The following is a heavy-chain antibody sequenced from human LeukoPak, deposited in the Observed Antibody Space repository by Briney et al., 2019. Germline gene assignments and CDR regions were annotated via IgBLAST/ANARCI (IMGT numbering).Heavy chain of an antibody. CDR2: ISGSGGST. Sequence: SGGSLRLSCAASGFTFSSYAMSWVRQAPGKGLEWVSAISGSGGSTYYADSVKGRFTISRDNSKNTLYLQMNSLRAEDTAVYYCAKDKGKKGLLWFGDAFDIWGQGTMVTVSS. V-gene: IGHV3-23*01. J-gene: IGHJ3*02. CDR1: GFTFSSYA. CDR3: AKDKGKKGLLWFGDAFDI. D-gene: IGHD3-10*01.